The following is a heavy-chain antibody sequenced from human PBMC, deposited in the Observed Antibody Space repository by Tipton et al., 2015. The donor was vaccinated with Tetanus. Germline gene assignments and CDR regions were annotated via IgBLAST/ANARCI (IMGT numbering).Heavy chain of an antibody. J-gene: IGHJ4*02. CDR2: INPGDGVK. CDR3: ARERSGGLFEY. D-gene: IGHD4-23*01. Sequence: QLVQSGAEVKKPGASVKVSCKATGYTISDYGISWVRQAPGQGLEWMGIINPGDGVKMYAQKFQGRVTMTRDTSTSTVYMDLRSLESEDTAVYYCARERSGGLFEYWGQGTLVTVSS. CDR1: GYTISDYG. V-gene: IGHV1-46*01.